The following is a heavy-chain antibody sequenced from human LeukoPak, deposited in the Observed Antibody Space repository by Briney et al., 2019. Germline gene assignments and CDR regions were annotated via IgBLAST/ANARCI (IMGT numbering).Heavy chain of an antibody. J-gene: IGHJ5*02. CDR3: ARGDSSGWYGSIWFDP. CDR1: GGSISSYY. V-gene: IGHV4-59*01. CDR2: IYYSGST. Sequence: PSETLSLTCTVSGGSISSYYWSWLRQPPGKGLEWIGYIYYSGSTNYNPSLKSRVTISVDTSKNQFSLKLSSVTAADTAVYYCARGDSSGWYGSIWFDPWGQGALVTVSS. D-gene: IGHD6-19*01.